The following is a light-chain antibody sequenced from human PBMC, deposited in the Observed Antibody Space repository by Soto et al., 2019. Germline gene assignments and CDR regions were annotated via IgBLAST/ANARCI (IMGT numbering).Light chain of an antibody. CDR1: SSDVGSYNL. CDR3: CSFAGSGTFYV. J-gene: IGLJ1*01. Sequence: SVLTQPASVYGSPGQSITISCTGTSSDVGSYNLVSWYQQHPGKAPKLMIYAVNKRPSGISSRFSGSKSGNTASLTISGLQAEDEADYYCCSFAGSGTFYVFGTGTKVTVL. CDR2: AVN. V-gene: IGLV2-23*02.